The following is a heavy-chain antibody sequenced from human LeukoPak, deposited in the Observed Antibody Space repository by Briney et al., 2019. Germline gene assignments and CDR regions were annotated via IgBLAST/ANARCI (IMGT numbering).Heavy chain of an antibody. CDR2: TKQDGSEK. D-gene: IGHD3-3*01. CDR3: ARLLRRITIFGVVTPKGFDP. Sequence: PGGSLRLSCAASGFTFSSYWMSWVRQAPGKGLEWVANTKQDGSEKYYVDSVKGRFTISRDNAKNSLYLQMDSLRAEDTAVYYCARLLRRITIFGVVTPKGFDPWGQGTLVTVSS. V-gene: IGHV3-7*01. J-gene: IGHJ5*02. CDR1: GFTFSSYW.